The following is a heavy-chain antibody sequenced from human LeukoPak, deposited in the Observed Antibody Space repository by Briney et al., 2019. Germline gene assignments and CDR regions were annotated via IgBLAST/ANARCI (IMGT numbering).Heavy chain of an antibody. CDR2: SRGKANSYTT. V-gene: IGHV3-72*01. Sequence: GGSLRLSCAASGFTFSNYAMSWVRQAPGKGLEWVGRSRGKANSYTTEYAASVKGRFTISRDESKNSLYLQMNSLKTEDTALYYCARAGVRTYFDSWGQGTLVTVSS. D-gene: IGHD2-8*01. J-gene: IGHJ4*02. CDR3: ARAGVRTYFDS. CDR1: GFTFSNYA.